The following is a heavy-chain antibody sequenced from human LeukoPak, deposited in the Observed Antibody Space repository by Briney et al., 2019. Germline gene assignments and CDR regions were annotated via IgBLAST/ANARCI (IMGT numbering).Heavy chain of an antibody. V-gene: IGHV1-2*02. CDR1: GYTFTGYY. J-gene: IGHJ4*02. D-gene: IGHD3-22*01. CDR3: ARVKTMIVVVSLFDY. Sequence: GASVKVSCKASGYTFTGYYIHWVRQAPGQGLEWMGWVNPNSGGTNYAEKFQGRVTMTRDTSICTAFMELSGLRSADTAVYYCARVKTMIVVVSLFDYWGQGTLVTVSS. CDR2: VNPNSGGT.